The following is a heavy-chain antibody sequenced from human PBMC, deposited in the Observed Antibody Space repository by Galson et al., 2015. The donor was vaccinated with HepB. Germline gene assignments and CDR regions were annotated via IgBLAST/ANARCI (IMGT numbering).Heavy chain of an antibody. J-gene: IGHJ5*02. CDR3: ARLVAAPGAET. V-gene: IGHV3-74*01. CDR2: ISSDGRST. CDR1: GFTFSSYW. Sequence: SLRLSCAASGFTFSSYWMHWVRQAPGKGLLWVSHISSDGRSTSYADSVKGRFTTSRDNAKNTLYLQMNSLRAEDTAVYYCARLVAAPGAETWGQGTLVTVSS. D-gene: IGHD2-2*01.